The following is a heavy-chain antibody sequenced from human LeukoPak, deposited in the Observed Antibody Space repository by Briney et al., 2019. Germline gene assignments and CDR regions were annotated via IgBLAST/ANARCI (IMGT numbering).Heavy chain of an antibody. CDR3: ARGLSGWYYFDY. Sequence: GRSLRLSCAASGFTFSSYTMHWVRQAPGKGLEWVAVISYDGSNKFYADSVKGRFTISRDYSKNTLYLQMNSLRAEDTAVYYCARGLSGWYYFDYWGQGTLVTVSS. V-gene: IGHV3-30-3*01. J-gene: IGHJ4*02. D-gene: IGHD6-19*01. CDR2: ISYDGSNK. CDR1: GFTFSSYT.